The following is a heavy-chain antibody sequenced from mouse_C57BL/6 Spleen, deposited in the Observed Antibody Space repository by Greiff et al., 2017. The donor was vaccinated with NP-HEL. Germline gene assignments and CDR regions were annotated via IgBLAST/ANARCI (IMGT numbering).Heavy chain of an antibody. CDR1: GYSFTGYY. V-gene: IGHV1-42*01. J-gene: IGHJ2*01. Sequence: EVQLQQSGPELVKPGASVKISCKASGYSFTGYYMNWVKQSPEKSLEWIGEINPSTGGTTYNQKFKAKATLTVDKSSSTAYMQLKSLTSEDSAVYYCARKDYGSLFDYWGQGTTLTVSS. CDR2: INPSTGGT. D-gene: IGHD1-1*01. CDR3: ARKDYGSLFDY.